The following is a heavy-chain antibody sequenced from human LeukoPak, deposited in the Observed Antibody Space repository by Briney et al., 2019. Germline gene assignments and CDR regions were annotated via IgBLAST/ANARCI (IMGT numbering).Heavy chain of an antibody. D-gene: IGHD3-3*01. CDR3: ARGGVWQAFWSGNSDY. CDR1: GFTFSSYS. V-gene: IGHV3-48*04. J-gene: IGHJ4*02. Sequence: PGGSLRLSCAASGFTFSSYSMNWVRQAPGKGLEWVSYISSSSSTIYYADSVKGRFTISRDNTKNSLYLQMNSLRAEDTAVYYCARGGVWQAFWSGNSDYWGQGTLVTVSS. CDR2: ISSSSSTI.